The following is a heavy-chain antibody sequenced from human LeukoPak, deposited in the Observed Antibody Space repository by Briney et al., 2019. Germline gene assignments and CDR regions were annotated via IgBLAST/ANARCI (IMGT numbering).Heavy chain of an antibody. J-gene: IGHJ6*03. CDR1: GGSISSGSYY. D-gene: IGHD6-6*01. V-gene: IGHV4-61*02. Sequence: SETLSLTCTVPGGSISSGSYYWSWIRQPAGKGLEWIGRIYTSGRNNYNPSLKSRVTISVATSKNQFSLKLSSVTAADTAVYYCARWGYSSSSPRYYYYMDVWGKGTTVTVSS. CDR3: ARWGYSSSSPRYYYYMDV. CDR2: IYTSGRN.